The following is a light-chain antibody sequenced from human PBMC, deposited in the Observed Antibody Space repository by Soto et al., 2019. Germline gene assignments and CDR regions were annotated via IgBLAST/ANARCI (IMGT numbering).Light chain of an antibody. CDR1: QSVRTY. V-gene: IGKV3-11*01. Sequence: EIVLTQSPATLSLSPGERATLSCRASQSVRTYLAWYQQKPGQAPRLLIYDASNRATDIPARFSGSGSGTDFTLAISSLEPEDFGVYYCQQRSDWPPYTFGQGTKLEI. J-gene: IGKJ2*01. CDR2: DAS. CDR3: QQRSDWPPYT.